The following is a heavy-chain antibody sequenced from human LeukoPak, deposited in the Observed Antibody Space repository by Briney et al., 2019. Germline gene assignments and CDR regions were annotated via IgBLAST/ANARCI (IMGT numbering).Heavy chain of an antibody. Sequence: GGSLRLSCAASGLTLSNYWMHWVRQAPGKGLVWVSRMNSDGSGTSYADSVKGRFTISRDNSKNTLYLQMNSLRAEDTAVYYCASSWAVAGMPFDYWGQGTLVTVSS. CDR2: MNSDGSGT. CDR3: ASSWAVAGMPFDY. J-gene: IGHJ4*02. D-gene: IGHD6-19*01. CDR1: GLTLSNYW. V-gene: IGHV3-74*01.